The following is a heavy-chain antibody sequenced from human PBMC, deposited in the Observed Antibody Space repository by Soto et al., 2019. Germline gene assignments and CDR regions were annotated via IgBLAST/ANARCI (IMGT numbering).Heavy chain of an antibody. CDR2: IDPTDSYT. Sequence: PGESLKISCKGSGYSFTSYWISWVRQMPGKGLEWMGRIDPTDSYTNYSPSFQGHVTISADKSISTAYLQWSSLKASDTAMYYCARQRGYCSSTSCYLNYGMDVWGQGTTVTVSS. CDR3: ARQRGYCSSTSCYLNYGMDV. D-gene: IGHD2-2*01. V-gene: IGHV5-10-1*01. CDR1: GYSFTSYW. J-gene: IGHJ6*02.